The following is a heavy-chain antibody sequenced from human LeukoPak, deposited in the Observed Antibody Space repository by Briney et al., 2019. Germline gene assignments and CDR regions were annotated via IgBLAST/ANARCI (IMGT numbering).Heavy chain of an antibody. D-gene: IGHD4-11*01. CDR2: IKSKTDGGTT. Sequence: PGGSLRLSCAASGFTFSNAWMSWLRQAPGKGLEWVGRIKSKTDGGTTDYAAPVKGRFTISRDDSKNTLYLQMNSLKTEDTAVYYCTTDLTVTTGDYWGQGTLVTVSS. J-gene: IGHJ4*02. CDR3: TTDLTVTTGDY. V-gene: IGHV3-15*01. CDR1: GFTFSNAW.